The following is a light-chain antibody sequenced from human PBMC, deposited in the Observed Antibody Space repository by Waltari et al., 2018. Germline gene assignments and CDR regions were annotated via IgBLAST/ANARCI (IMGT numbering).Light chain of an antibody. Sequence: QSVLTQPPSTSGTPGQRVTISCSGSSSNIGPYYVYWYHQLPGTAPKLLIYRNNQRPSGDPDRFSGSKSGTSASLAISGLRSEDEADYYCATWDDSLTAWVFGGGTKLTVL. CDR1: SSNIGPYY. CDR2: RNN. CDR3: ATWDDSLTAWV. J-gene: IGLJ3*02. V-gene: IGLV1-47*01.